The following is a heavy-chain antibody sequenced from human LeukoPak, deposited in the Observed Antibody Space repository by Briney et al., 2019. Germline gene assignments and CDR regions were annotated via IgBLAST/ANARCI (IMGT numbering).Heavy chain of an antibody. CDR1: GFTFEDYG. CDR2: INRKHGGT. Sequence: GGSLRLSRAASGFTFEDYGMSWVRQAPGKGLEWVSGINRKHGGTGYAVSVQGRFTISRDNAKNSLYLQMDTLRAEDTAVYHCARGDGGDYWGQGILVTVSS. V-gene: IGHV3-20*01. J-gene: IGHJ4*02. CDR3: ARGDGGDY. D-gene: IGHD3-16*01.